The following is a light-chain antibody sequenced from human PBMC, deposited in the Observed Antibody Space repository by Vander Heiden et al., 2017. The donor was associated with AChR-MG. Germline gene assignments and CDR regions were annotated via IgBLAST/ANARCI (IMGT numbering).Light chain of an antibody. CDR2: TDH. V-gene: IGLV1-44*01. J-gene: IGLJ3*02. CDR1: SSNIGSNT. CDR3: ASWDDSLNGQMV. Sequence: QSVLTQPPSASGTPGQRVTISCSGSSSNIGSNTVSWYQQLPGAAPKLLIYTDHQRPSGVPDRFSASKSGASASLAISGLQSEDEADYFCASWDDSLNGQMVFGGGTKLT.